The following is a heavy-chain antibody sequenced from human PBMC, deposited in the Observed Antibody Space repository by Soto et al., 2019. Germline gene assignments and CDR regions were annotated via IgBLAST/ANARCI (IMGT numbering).Heavy chain of an antibody. Sequence: QVQLQESGPGLVKPSETLSLCCTVSGGSISSYYWSWFRQSPGKRMEWIGHVHHSWGSSYNPSLQSRVAISLAPFRCKFYQRVNSVTATVPVEYYCVRQGFGRLYGLGDVSGQCTMFSV. V-gene: IGHV4-59*08. CDR2: VHHSWGS. J-gene: IGHJ6*02. CDR1: GGSISSYY. D-gene: IGHD3-10*01. CDR3: VRQGFGRLYGLGDV.